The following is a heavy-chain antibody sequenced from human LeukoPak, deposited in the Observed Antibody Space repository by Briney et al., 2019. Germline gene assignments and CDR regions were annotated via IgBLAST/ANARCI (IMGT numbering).Heavy chain of an antibody. CDR2: IKPNSGVT. J-gene: IGHJ4*02. V-gene: IGHV1-2*02. CDR1: GYTLTDYH. D-gene: IGHD2-21*02. Sequence: GASVKVSCKASGYTLTDYHIHWVRQAPGQGLEWMGWIKPNSGVTNYEQKFQGRVTMTRDTSISTAYMEVSSLKSDDTAVYYCARGRPIGIGDTAIEYWGQGTLVTVSS. CDR3: ARGRPIGIGDTAIEY.